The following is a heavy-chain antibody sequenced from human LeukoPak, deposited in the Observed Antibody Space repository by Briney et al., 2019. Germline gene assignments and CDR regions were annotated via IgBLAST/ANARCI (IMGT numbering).Heavy chain of an antibody. J-gene: IGHJ4*02. Sequence: GRSLRLSCAASGFTFSSYAMHWVRQAPGKGLEWVAVISYDGSNKYYADSVKGRFTISRDNSKNTLYLQMNSLRAEDTAVYYCARSDFSGASGSYVYWGQGTLVTVSS. D-gene: IGHD1-26*01. CDR2: ISYDGSNK. CDR3: ARSDFSGASGSYVY. CDR1: GFTFSSYA. V-gene: IGHV3-30-3*01.